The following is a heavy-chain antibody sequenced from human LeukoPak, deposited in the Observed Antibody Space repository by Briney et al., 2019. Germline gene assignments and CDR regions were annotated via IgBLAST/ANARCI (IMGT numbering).Heavy chain of an antibody. J-gene: IGHJ5*02. Sequence: PSETLSLTCTVSGYSISSGYYWGWIRQPPGKGLEWIGSIYHSGSTYYNPSLKSRVTISVDTSKNQFSLKLSSVTAADTAVYYCARDRYSSSWYSTYNWFDPWGQGTLVTVSS. D-gene: IGHD6-13*01. CDR2: IYHSGST. V-gene: IGHV4-38-2*02. CDR3: ARDRYSSSWYSTYNWFDP. CDR1: GYSISSGYY.